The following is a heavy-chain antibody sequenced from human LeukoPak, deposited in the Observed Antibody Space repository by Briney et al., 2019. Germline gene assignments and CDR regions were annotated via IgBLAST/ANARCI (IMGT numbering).Heavy chain of an antibody. J-gene: IGHJ4*02. V-gene: IGHV4-39*01. Sequence: SETLSLTCTVSGGSIDTRSNYWGWLRQPPGKGLEWIVNIYFNGSTHYNSSLKSRPTISVDTSNNQFSLKLSSMTAADTAVYYCARRSQFRGIFEYWGQGALVTVSS. CDR3: ARRSQFRGIFEY. D-gene: IGHD2-21*01. CDR1: GGSIDTRSNY. CDR2: IYFNGST.